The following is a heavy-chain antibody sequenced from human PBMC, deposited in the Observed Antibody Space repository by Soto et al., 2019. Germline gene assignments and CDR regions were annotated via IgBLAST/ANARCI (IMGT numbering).Heavy chain of an antibody. CDR1: GFTFSTYG. V-gene: IGHV3-30*18. Sequence: QVQLVESGGGVVQPGRSLRLSCAASGFTFSTYGMHWVRQAPGKGLEWVAFISYDGSNKYYADSVKGRFTISRDNSKNTLYLQMNSLRAEVTAVYYCAKDYTDYTYSFDYWGQGTLVTVSS. D-gene: IGHD4-4*01. CDR3: AKDYTDYTYSFDY. J-gene: IGHJ4*02. CDR2: ISYDGSNK.